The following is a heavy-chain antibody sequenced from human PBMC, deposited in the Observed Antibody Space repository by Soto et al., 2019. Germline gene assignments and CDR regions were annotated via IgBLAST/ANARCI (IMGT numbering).Heavy chain of an antibody. CDR1: GFTFSDYY. D-gene: IGHD3-10*01. V-gene: IGHV3-11*01. J-gene: IGHJ3*02. CDR3: ARHQDQGRNAFDI. CDR2: ISSSGSTI. Sequence: GGSLRLSCAASGFTFSDYYMSWIRQAPGKGLEWVSYISSSGSTIYYADSVKGRFTISRDNAKNSLYLQMNSLRAEDTAVYYCARHQDQGRNAFDIWGQGTMVTVSS.